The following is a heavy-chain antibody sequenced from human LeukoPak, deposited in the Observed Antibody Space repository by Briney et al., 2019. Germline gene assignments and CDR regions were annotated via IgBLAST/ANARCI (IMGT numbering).Heavy chain of an antibody. V-gene: IGHV4-61*01. CDR2: IYYSGST. D-gene: IGHD3-10*01. Sequence: SETLSLTCTVSGGSVSSGSYYWSWIRQPPGKGLEWIGYIYYSGSTNYNPSLKSRVTISVDTSKNQFSLKPSSVTAADTAVYYCARTELLWFGEIEGYYFDYWGQGTLVTVSS. CDR1: GGSVSSGSYY. CDR3: ARTELLWFGEIEGYYFDY. J-gene: IGHJ4*02.